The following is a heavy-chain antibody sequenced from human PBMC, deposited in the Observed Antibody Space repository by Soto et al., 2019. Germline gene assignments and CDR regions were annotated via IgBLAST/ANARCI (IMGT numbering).Heavy chain of an antibody. CDR3: ARDSIAAAEGIDY. V-gene: IGHV3-33*01. J-gene: IGHJ4*02. CDR2: IWYDGSNK. CDR1: GFTFSSYG. D-gene: IGHD6-13*01. Sequence: GGSLRLSFAASGFTFSSYGMHWVRQAPGKGLEWVAVIWYDGSNKYYADSVKGRFTISRDNSKNTLYLQMNSLRAEDTAVYYCARDSIAAAEGIDYWGQGTLVTVSS.